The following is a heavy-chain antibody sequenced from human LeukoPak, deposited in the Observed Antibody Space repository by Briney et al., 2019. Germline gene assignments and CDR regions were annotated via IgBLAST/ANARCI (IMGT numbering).Heavy chain of an antibody. D-gene: IGHD2-2*01. CDR2: INHSGST. J-gene: IGHJ4*02. Sequence: GSLRLSCAASGFTFSSYGMSWVRQAPGKGLEWIGEINHSGSTNYNPSLKSRVTISVDTSKNQFSLKLSSVTAADTAVYYCARGRRYCSSTSCYAFAGKMFDYWGQGTLVTVSS. CDR1: GFTFSSYG. CDR3: ARGRRYCSSTSCYAFAGKMFDY. V-gene: IGHV4-34*01.